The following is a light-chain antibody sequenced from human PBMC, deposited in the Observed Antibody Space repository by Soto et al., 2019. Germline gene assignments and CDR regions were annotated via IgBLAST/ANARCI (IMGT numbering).Light chain of an antibody. Sequence: DIVMTQSPDSLAVSLGERATINCKSSQSVLYSSNNKNYLAWYQQKPGQPPKLLIYWASIRESGVPDRLSGSGSGTDFTLTISSLQAEDGAVYYCQQYYSSPPTFGGGTKVEIK. J-gene: IGKJ4*01. V-gene: IGKV4-1*01. CDR2: WAS. CDR1: QSVLYSSNNKNY. CDR3: QQYYSSPPT.